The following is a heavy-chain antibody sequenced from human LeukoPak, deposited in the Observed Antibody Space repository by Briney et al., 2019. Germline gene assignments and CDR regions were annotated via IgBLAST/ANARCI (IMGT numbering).Heavy chain of an antibody. CDR1: GGSISSSSYY. CDR3: ARASRDYGSGSGYFDY. J-gene: IGHJ4*02. V-gene: IGHV4-39*01. Sequence: SETLSLTCTVSGGSISSSSYYWGCIRQPPGNGLEWIGSIYYSGSTYYNPSLKSRVTISVDTSKNQFSLKLSSVTAADTAVYYCARASRDYGSGSGYFDYWGQGTLVTVSS. D-gene: IGHD3-10*01. CDR2: IYYSGST.